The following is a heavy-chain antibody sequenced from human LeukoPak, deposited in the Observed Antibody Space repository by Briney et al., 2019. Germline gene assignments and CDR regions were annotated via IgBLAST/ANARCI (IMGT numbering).Heavy chain of an antibody. J-gene: IGHJ6*03. CDR2: IYFSGST. D-gene: IGHD3-10*01. V-gene: IGHV4-59*01. CDR3: ARGSVLLSMDV. Sequence: SETLSFTCTVSGGFIGSFYWNWIRQPPGKGLEWIGNIYFSGSTNYNPSLKSRVTISVDASKNQFSLKLNSVTAADTAVYYCARGSVLLSMDVWGKGTTVTISS. CDR1: GGFIGSFY.